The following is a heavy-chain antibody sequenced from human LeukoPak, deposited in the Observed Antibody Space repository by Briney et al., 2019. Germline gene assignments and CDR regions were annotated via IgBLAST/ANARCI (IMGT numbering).Heavy chain of an antibody. J-gene: IGHJ4*02. V-gene: IGHV1-18*01. CDR2: ISAYNGNT. CDR3: ASESYYYDSSGYYRIYYFDY. Sequence: ASVKVSCKASGYTSTSYGISWVRQAPGQGLEWMGWISAYNGNTNYAQKLQGRVTMTTDTSTSTAYMELRSLRSDDTAVYYCASESYYYDSSGYYRIYYFDYWGQGTLVTVSS. D-gene: IGHD3-22*01. CDR1: GYTSTSYG.